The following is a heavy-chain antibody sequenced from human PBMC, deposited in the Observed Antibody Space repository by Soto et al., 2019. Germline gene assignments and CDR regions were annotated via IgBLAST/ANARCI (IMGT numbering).Heavy chain of an antibody. CDR2: TYYMSKWYN. CDR3: ARGVSIVVVPAATSDDFDI. D-gene: IGHD2-2*01. J-gene: IGHJ3*02. CDR1: GATVSSNSAA. Sequence: SQTLSRTSAISGATVSSNSAAWYCSSQSPSRGLELLGRTYYMSKWYNDYAVSVKSRITINPETSKNTVSLQLNSVTPEDTAVYYCARGVSIVVVPAATSDDFDIWAQGTMVTVPS. V-gene: IGHV6-1*01.